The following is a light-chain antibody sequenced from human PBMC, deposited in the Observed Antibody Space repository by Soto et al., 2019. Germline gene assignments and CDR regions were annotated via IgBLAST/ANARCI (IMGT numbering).Light chain of an antibody. CDR2: GAS. V-gene: IGKV1-5*01. CDR3: QQSNNHPIS. Sequence: IQMTQSPSTLSASAGDRVTITCRASQSISTWLAWYQQKPGKAPKLLIYGASSLASGVPSRFSGSGSGTEFTLTISSLQPEDFATYYCQQSNNHPISFGQGTRLEIK. J-gene: IGKJ5*01. CDR1: QSISTW.